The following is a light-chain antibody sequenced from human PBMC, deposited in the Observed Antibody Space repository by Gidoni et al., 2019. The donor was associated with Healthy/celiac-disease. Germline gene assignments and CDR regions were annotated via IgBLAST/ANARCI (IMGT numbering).Light chain of an antibody. J-gene: IGLJ1*01. CDR2: DDS. CDR1: NLVSKS. V-gene: IGLV3-21*02. Sequence: SSVLTQPPSVSVAPGQTARITCGGNNLVSKSVHWYQQKPGQAPVLVVYDDSDRPSGIPERCSGANSGNTATLTISRVEAGDEADYYCQVWDSSSDHYVFGTGTKVTVL. CDR3: QVWDSSSDHYV.